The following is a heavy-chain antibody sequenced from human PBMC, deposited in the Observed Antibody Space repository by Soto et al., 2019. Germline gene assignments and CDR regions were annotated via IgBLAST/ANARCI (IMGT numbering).Heavy chain of an antibody. D-gene: IGHD3-10*01. CDR2: ISYNGNT. Sequence: QVQLQESGPGLVKPSETLSLACTVSGGSIRNYYWSWLRQPPGKGLEWIGFISYNGNTKYNPSLMGRVTISLDTSKNYFSLRRRSLTAADTALYFCARHFDSGTSPLDYWGQGILVTVSS. CDR3: ARHFDSGTSPLDY. V-gene: IGHV4-59*01. CDR1: GGSIRNYY. J-gene: IGHJ4*02.